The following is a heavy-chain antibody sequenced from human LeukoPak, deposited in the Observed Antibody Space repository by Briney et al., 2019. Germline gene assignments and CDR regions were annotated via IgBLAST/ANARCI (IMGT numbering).Heavy chain of an antibody. Sequence: PGRSLRLSCAASGFTFSSYAMHWVRQAPGKGLEWVAVISYDGSNKYYADSVKGRFTISRGNAKNSLYLQMNSLRVEDTAVYYCARDESGDNDAFDIWGRGTMVTVSS. J-gene: IGHJ3*02. CDR3: ARDESGDNDAFDI. D-gene: IGHD2-21*01. CDR1: GFTFSSYA. CDR2: ISYDGSNK. V-gene: IGHV3-30-3*01.